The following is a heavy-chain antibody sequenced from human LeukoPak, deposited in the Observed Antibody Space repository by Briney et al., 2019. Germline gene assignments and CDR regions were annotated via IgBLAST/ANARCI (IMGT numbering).Heavy chain of an antibody. J-gene: IGHJ6*04. CDR1: GGSISRGGYS. CDR2: IYHSGST. V-gene: IGHV4-30-2*01. D-gene: IGHD6-13*01. Sequence: SQTLSLTCAVSGGSISRGGYSWSWIRQPPGKGLEWIGYIYHSGSTYYNPSLKSRVTLSVDGSKNQFSLKLSSVTAADTAVYYCASVSSWSNYYYGMDVWGKGTTVTVSS. CDR3: ASVSSWSNYYYGMDV.